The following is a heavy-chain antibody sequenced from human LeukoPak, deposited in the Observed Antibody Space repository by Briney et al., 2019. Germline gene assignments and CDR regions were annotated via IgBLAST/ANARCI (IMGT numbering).Heavy chain of an antibody. Sequence: SVKVSCKASGYTFTSYGISWVRQAPGQGLEWMGRIIPILGIANYAQKFQGRVTITADKSTSTAYMELSSLRSEDTAVYYCATDSSGYYYVGWFDPWGQGTLVTVSS. CDR1: GYTFTSYG. CDR3: ATDSSGYYYVGWFDP. D-gene: IGHD3-22*01. V-gene: IGHV1-69*04. J-gene: IGHJ5*02. CDR2: IIPILGIA.